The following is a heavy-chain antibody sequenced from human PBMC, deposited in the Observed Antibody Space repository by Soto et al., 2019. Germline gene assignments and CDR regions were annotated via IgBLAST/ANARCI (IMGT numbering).Heavy chain of an antibody. D-gene: IGHD3-3*01. CDR1: GYTFTSYG. J-gene: IGHJ6*03. Sequence: ASVRVSCKASGYTFTSYGISWVRQAPGQGLEWMGWISAYNGNTNYAQKLQGRVTMTTDTSTSTAYIELRSLRSDDTAVYYCARVVFWSGLYYYYYYMDVWGKGTTVTVSS. CDR2: ISAYNGNT. V-gene: IGHV1-18*01. CDR3: ARVVFWSGLYYYYYYMDV.